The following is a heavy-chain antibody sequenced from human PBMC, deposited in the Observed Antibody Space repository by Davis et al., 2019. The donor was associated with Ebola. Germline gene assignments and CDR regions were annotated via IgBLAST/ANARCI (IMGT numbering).Heavy chain of an antibody. Sequence: MPSETLSLTCTVSGGSISSGGYSWSWIRQPPGKGLEWIGYIYHSGSTYYNPSLKSRVTISVDRSKNQFSLKLTSVTAADTAVYYCAKERPLSGYSYRYYFDYWGQGTLVTVSS. CDR2: IYHSGST. CDR3: AKERPLSGYSYRYYFDY. J-gene: IGHJ4*02. D-gene: IGHD5-18*01. CDR1: GGSISSGGYS. V-gene: IGHV4-30-2*01.